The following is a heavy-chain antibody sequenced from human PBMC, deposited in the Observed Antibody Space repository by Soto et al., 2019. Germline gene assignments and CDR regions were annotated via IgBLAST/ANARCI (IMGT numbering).Heavy chain of an antibody. V-gene: IGHV1-2*02. CDR2: INAHSGGT. Sequence: ASVKVSCKASGFSFTGYYIHWLRQAPGQGLEWMGWINAHSGGTSYAQKFQGRVTMTRDTSTSTVYMELNSLISEDTAVYYCARNGQTYDYYFFDNWGQGTLVTVSS. CDR3: ARNGQTYDYYFFDN. D-gene: IGHD5-12*01. CDR1: GFSFTGYY. J-gene: IGHJ4*02.